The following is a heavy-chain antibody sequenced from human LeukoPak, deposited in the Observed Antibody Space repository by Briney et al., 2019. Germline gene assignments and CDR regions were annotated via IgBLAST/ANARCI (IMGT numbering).Heavy chain of an antibody. CDR2: VYYNGIT. CDR3: ASQLGGTTFH. V-gene: IGHV4-59*01. D-gene: IGHD1/OR15-1a*01. J-gene: IGHJ4*02. Sequence: SETLSLTCTVSGGSIGSYYWSWIRQSPGKGLEWIGYVYYNGITNYNPSLKSRVSISLDTSKSQFSLRLNSVSAAETAVYYCASQLGGTTFHWGQGILVTVSS. CDR1: GGSIGSYY.